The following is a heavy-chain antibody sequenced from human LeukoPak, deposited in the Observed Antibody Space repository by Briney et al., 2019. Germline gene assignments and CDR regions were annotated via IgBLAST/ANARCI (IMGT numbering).Heavy chain of an antibody. CDR1: GYTFTGYY. Sequence: ASVKVSCKASGYTFTGYYMHWVRQAPGQGLEWMGWINPNSGGTNYAQKFQGRVTMTRDTSISTAYMELSRLRSDDTAVYYCAREESVRQWLAYDAFDIWGQGTMVTVSS. CDR3: AREESVRQWLAYDAFDI. J-gene: IGHJ3*02. D-gene: IGHD6-19*01. CDR2: INPNSGGT. V-gene: IGHV1-2*02.